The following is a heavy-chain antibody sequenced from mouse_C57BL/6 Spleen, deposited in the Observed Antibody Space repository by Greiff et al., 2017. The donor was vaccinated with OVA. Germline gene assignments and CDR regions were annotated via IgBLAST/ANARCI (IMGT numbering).Heavy chain of an antibody. CDR2: INPGSGGT. Sequence: QVQLQQSGAELVRPGTSVKVSCKASGYAFTNYLIEWVKQRPGQGLEWIGVINPGSGGTNYNEKFKGKATLTVDKSSSTAYMQLSRLTSEDSAVDVCARSTGVAPHFDVWGTGTTVTVSS. J-gene: IGHJ1*03. CDR1: GYAFTNYL. V-gene: IGHV1-54*01. CDR3: ARSTGVAPHFDV. D-gene: IGHD1-1*01.